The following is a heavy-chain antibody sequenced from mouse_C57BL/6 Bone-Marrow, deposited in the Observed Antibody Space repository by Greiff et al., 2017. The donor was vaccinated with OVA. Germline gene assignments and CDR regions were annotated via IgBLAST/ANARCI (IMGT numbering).Heavy chain of an antibody. D-gene: IGHD2-3*01. J-gene: IGHJ3*01. Sequence: DVMLVESGGDLVKPGGSLKLSCAASGFTFSSYGMSWVRQTPDKRLEWVATISSGGSYTYYPDSVKGRFTISRDNAKNTLYLQMSSLKSEDTAMYYCARQGWLLPFAYWGQGTLVTVSA. V-gene: IGHV5-6*02. CDR3: ARQGWLLPFAY. CDR1: GFTFSSYG. CDR2: ISSGGSYT.